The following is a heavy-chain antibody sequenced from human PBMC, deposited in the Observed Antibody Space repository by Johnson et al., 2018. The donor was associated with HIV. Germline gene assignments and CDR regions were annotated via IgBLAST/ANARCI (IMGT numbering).Heavy chain of an antibody. CDR1: GFTFSSYG. D-gene: IGHD5-18*01. J-gene: IGHJ3*02. CDR3: AKDKVDTAMVSDAFDI. CDR2: IWYDGSNK. V-gene: IGHV3-33*06. Sequence: QVQLMESGGGVVQPGRSLRLSCAASGFTFSSYGMHWVRQAPGKGLEWVAVIWYDGSNKYYADSVKGGFTIYRDNSKNTLYLQMNSLRAEDTAVYYCAKDKVDTAMVSDAFDIWGQGTMVTVSS.